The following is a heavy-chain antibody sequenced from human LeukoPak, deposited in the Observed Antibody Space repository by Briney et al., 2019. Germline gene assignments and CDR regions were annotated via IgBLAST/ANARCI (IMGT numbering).Heavy chain of an antibody. CDR1: GFTFSSYS. V-gene: IGHV3-21*01. CDR3: ARDQIAAAGTPFDY. Sequence: GGSLRLSCAASGFTFSSYSMNWVRQAPGKGLEWVSSISSSSSYIYYADSVKGRFTISRDNAKNSMYLQMNSLSAEDKAVYYCARDQIAAAGTPFDYWGQGTLVTVSS. J-gene: IGHJ4*02. CDR2: ISSSSSYI. D-gene: IGHD6-13*01.